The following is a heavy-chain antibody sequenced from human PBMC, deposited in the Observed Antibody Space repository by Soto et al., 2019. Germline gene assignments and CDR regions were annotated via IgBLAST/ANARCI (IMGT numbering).Heavy chain of an antibody. V-gene: IGHV4-30-2*01. CDR1: GGSISSGGYS. J-gene: IGHJ4*02. CDR2: IYHSGST. CDR3: ARDGGYIYCYFDY. D-gene: IGHD5-18*01. Sequence: PSETLSLTCAVSGGSISSGGYSWSWIRQPPGKGLEWIGYIYHSGSTYYNPSLKSRVTISVDRSKNQFSLKLSSVTAADTAVYYCARDGGYIYCYFDYWGQGTLVTVSS.